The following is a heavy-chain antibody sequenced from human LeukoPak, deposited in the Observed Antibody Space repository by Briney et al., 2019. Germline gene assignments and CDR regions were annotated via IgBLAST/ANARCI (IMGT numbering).Heavy chain of an antibody. CDR2: ISSSGNTI. V-gene: IGHV3-11*01. J-gene: IGHJ4*02. CDR3: ARDSIMITFGAVIVFDN. Sequence: GGSLRLSCGASGFTFSDYDMSWIRQAPGKGLEWVSYISSSGNTIFYADSVKGRFTISRDNAQNSLYLQMNSLRAEDTAVYYCARDSIMITFGAVIVFDNWGQGTLVTVSS. CDR1: GFTFSDYD. D-gene: IGHD3-16*02.